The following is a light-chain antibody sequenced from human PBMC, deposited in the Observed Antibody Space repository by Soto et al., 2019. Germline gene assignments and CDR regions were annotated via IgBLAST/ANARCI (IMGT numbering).Light chain of an antibody. CDR1: SSDVGGYNF. Sequence: QAVVTQPPSASGSPGQSVTISCTGTSSDVGGYNFVSWYQQYPGKAPKLMIYEVSKRPSGVPDRFSGSKSGNTASLTVSGLQAEDEADYHCSSYAGSKLVFGGGTKLTVL. J-gene: IGLJ2*01. CDR2: EVS. CDR3: SSYAGSKLV. V-gene: IGLV2-8*01.